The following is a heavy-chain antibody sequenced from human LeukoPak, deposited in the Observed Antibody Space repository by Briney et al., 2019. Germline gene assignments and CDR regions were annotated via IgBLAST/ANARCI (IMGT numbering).Heavy chain of an antibody. CDR3: ATGTTGTAAFDI. Sequence: SETLSLTCTVSGGSISSGSYYWSWIRQPAGKGLEWIGRIYNNESAKYNPSLKSRVTISVDTSKNQFSLKLSSVTAADTAVYYCATGTTGTAAFDIWGQGTMVTVS. CDR1: GGSISSGSYY. D-gene: IGHD1-1*01. CDR2: IYNNESA. J-gene: IGHJ3*02. V-gene: IGHV4-61*02.